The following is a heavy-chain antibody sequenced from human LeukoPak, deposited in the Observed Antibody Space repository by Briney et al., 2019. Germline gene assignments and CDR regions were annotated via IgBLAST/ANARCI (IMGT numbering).Heavy chain of an antibody. CDR2: IYHSGST. V-gene: IGHV4-38-2*01. D-gene: IGHD6-19*01. CDR1: GYSISSGYY. Sequence: PPETLSLTCAVSGYSISSGYYWGWIRQPPGKGLEWIGSIYHSGSTYYNPSLKSRVTISVDTSKNQFSLKLSSVTAADTAVYYCARAGWYFDYWGQGTLVTVSS. CDR3: ARAGWYFDY. J-gene: IGHJ4*02.